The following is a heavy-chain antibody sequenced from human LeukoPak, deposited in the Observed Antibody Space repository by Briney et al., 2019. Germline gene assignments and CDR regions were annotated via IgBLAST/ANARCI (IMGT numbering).Heavy chain of an antibody. CDR1: GFTFSRYW. J-gene: IGHJ4*02. Sequence: GGSLRLSCAASGFTFSRYWMSWVRQAPGKGLEWVANIKQDGSEKDYVDSVKGRFTISRDNAKNSLYLQMNSLRAEDTAVYYCARGIGSSSWPLALWGQGTLVIVSS. V-gene: IGHV3-7*01. CDR3: ARGIGSSSWPLAL. D-gene: IGHD6-13*01. CDR2: IKQDGSEK.